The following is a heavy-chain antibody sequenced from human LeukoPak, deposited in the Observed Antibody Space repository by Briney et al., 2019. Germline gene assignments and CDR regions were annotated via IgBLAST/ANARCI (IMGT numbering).Heavy chain of an antibody. CDR1: GGSFSGYY. V-gene: IGHV4-34*01. Sequence: TSVTLSLTCAVYGGSFSGYYWMWIRHPPGKGREWIGEINHSGNTKYHPSLKSRVTISEDTTNKQFSLKLNTLTVADPADEYWWRGHHFDIVVVPAGNSSSSLFAFDPWGQGTLVTVSS. CDR3: WRGHHFDIVVVPAGNSSSSLFAFDP. D-gene: IGHD2-2*01. CDR2: INHSGNT. J-gene: IGHJ5*02.